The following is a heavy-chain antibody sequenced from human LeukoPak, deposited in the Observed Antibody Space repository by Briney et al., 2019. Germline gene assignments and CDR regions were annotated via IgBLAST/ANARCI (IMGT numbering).Heavy chain of an antibody. CDR3: ARDGGAAPVGP. Sequence: SETLSLTCTVSGGSISSYYWSWIRQPPGKGLEWIGYIYYSGSTNYNPSLKSRVTISVDTSKNQFSLKLSSVTAADTAVYYCARDGGAAPVGPWGQGTLVTVSS. V-gene: IGHV4-59*01. J-gene: IGHJ5*02. CDR1: GGSISSYY. CDR2: IYYSGST. D-gene: IGHD3-16*01.